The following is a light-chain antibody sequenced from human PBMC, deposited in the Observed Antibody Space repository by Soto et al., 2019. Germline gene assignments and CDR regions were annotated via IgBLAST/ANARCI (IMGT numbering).Light chain of an antibody. J-gene: IGKJ1*01. V-gene: IGKV3-20*01. CDR3: QQYGSSPSLT. CDR1: QSVSSSY. Sequence: ELVFTQSPGTLSLSPGERATLSCRASQSVSSSYLAWYQQKPGQAPRLVIYGASSRATVIPGRFSGSGSGTDVTLTTSRLEPEEDAVYYCQQYGSSPSLTFGQGTKVDIK. CDR2: GAS.